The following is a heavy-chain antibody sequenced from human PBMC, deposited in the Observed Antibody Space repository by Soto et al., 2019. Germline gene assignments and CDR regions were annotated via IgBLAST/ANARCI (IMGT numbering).Heavy chain of an antibody. D-gene: IGHD1-26*01. Sequence: DVQLLESGGHLVQPGGSLRLSCAASGFTFSSYAMSWVRQAPGKGLEWVSSVSAGGDMTYYSDSVKGRFTISRDNSNNALFLQMNRLRIEDTALYYCAREDLGVSRSPASYSYSGLDVWGQEATVTVS. CDR2: VSAGGDMT. V-gene: IGHV3-23*01. CDR3: AREDLGVSRSPASYSYSGLDV. J-gene: IGHJ6*02. CDR1: GFTFSSYA.